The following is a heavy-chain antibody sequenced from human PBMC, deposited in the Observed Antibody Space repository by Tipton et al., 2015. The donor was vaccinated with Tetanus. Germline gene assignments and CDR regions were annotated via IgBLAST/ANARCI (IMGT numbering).Heavy chain of an antibody. CDR3: ARSPTRTFGGVSY. J-gene: IGHJ4*02. CDR2: ISSSSSTI. Sequence: LSLTCAASGFTFSSYSMSWVRQAPGKGLEWVSYISSSSSTIYYADSVKGRFTISRDNAKNSLYLQMNSLRAEDTAVYYCARSPTRTFGGVSYWGQGTLVTVSS. V-gene: IGHV3-48*01. D-gene: IGHD3-16*01. CDR1: GFTFSSYS.